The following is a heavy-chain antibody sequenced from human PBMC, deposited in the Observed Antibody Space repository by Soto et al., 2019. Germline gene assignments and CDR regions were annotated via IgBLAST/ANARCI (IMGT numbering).Heavy chain of an antibody. J-gene: IGHJ4*02. CDR2: ISYDGSNK. D-gene: IGHD3-16*01. CDR1: GFTFSSYA. Sequence: QVQLVESGGGVVQPGRSLRLSCAASGFTFSSYAMHWVRQAPGTGLEWVAVISYDGSNKYYADSVKGRFTISRDNSKNTLYLQMNILRAEDTAVYYCARGGSLHYFDFWGQGTLVTVSS. CDR3: ARGGSLHYFDF. V-gene: IGHV3-30-3*01.